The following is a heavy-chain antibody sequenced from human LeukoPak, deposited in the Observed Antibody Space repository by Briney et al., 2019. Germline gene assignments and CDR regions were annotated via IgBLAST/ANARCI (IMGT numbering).Heavy chain of an antibody. Sequence: SQTLSLTCTVSGGSISSGGYFWSWIRQPAGKGLEWIGRIYTSGSTNYNPSLNSRVTISVDRSTNQFSLRLTSVTAADTAVYYCARDSGGVGGVIVNFDYWGQGTLVTVSS. D-gene: IGHD3-16*02. CDR3: ARDSGGVGGVIVNFDY. J-gene: IGHJ4*02. CDR1: GGSISSGGYF. V-gene: IGHV4-61*02. CDR2: IYTSGST.